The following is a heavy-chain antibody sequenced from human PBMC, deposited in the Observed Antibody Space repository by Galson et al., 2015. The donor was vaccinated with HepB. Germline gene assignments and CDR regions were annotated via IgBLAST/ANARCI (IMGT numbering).Heavy chain of an antibody. CDR3: ARGKRRDRGEPGAFDI. D-gene: IGHD1-26*01. Sequence: SLRLSCAASGFTFSSYDMHWVRQATGKGLEWVSAIGTAGDPYYPGSVKGRFTISRENAKNSLYLQMNSLRAGDTAVYYCARGKRRDRGEPGAFDIWGQGTMVTVSS. CDR2: IGTAGDP. J-gene: IGHJ3*02. V-gene: IGHV3-13*05. CDR1: GFTFSSYD.